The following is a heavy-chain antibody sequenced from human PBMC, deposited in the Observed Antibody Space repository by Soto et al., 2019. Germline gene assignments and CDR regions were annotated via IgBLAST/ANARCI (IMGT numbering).Heavy chain of an antibody. CDR3: SGAPGDAF. Sequence: PGGSLRLSCAASESTVRRDWMNWVRQAPGKGLEWVAHTNQDGSEKYYVDSVKGRFTISRDNAKNSLFLQMNSLEAGDTARYYCSGAPGDAFWGQGTLVTVSS. CDR1: ESTVRRDW. V-gene: IGHV3-7*04. J-gene: IGHJ4*02. D-gene: IGHD1-26*01. CDR2: TNQDGSEK.